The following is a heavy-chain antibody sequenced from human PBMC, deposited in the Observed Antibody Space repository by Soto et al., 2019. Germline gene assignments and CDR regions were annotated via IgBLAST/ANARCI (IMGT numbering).Heavy chain of an antibody. CDR1: EFTFDKYY. CDR3: ARGNWNYYYGFDV. CDR2: IKPDGSEQ. Sequence: GSLRLSCAASEFTFDKYYMAWVRQAPGKGPEWVANIKPDGSEQYYVDSVKGRFTISRDNANNSLYLQMNSLRAEDTAVYFCARGNWNYYYGFDVWGQGTTVTVSS. J-gene: IGHJ6*02. D-gene: IGHD1-20*01. V-gene: IGHV3-7*01.